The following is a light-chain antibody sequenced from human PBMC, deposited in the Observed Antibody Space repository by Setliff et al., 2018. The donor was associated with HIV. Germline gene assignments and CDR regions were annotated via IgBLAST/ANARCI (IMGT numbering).Light chain of an antibody. CDR1: SSNIGSNT. V-gene: IGLV1-44*01. CDR2: ANF. J-gene: IGLJ1*01. Sequence: QSALTQPPSASGTPGQRVTISCSGSSSNIGSNTVNWYQQLPGTAPKLLIFANFQRPSGVPDRFSGSKSGTSASLAISGLQSEDESDSFCAAWDDSLNAYVFGTGTKV. CDR3: AAWDDSLNAYV.